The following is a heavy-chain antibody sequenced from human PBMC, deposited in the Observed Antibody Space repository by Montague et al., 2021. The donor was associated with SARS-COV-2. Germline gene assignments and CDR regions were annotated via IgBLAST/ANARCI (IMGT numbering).Heavy chain of an antibody. V-gene: IGHV4-39*01. J-gene: IGHJ4*02. D-gene: IGHD2-21*02. Sequence: SETLSLTCNVSGASISRSDYYWAWIRQPPGKGLELIGSIHYIGNTYYKPSLESRVTISVDTSENPFSLKLRSVIAADTAVHYCERLLPDGTVVATDIPFDSWGQGTLVTVAS. CDR3: ERLLPDGTVVATDIPFDS. CDR1: GASISRSDYY. CDR2: IHYIGNT.